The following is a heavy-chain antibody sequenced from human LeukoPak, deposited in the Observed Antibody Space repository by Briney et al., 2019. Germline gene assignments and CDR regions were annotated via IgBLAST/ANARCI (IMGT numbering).Heavy chain of an antibody. Sequence: GGSLRLTCAASGFTFGSYSMNWVRQAPGKGLEWVSSISSSGRYIYYADSVKGRFTISRDNAKNSLYLQMNSLRAEDTAVYYCARDQGYSSSWPQYYFDYWGQGTLVTVSS. J-gene: IGHJ4*02. D-gene: IGHD6-13*01. CDR2: ISSSGRYI. CDR3: ARDQGYSSSWPQYYFDY. V-gene: IGHV3-21*01. CDR1: GFTFGSYS.